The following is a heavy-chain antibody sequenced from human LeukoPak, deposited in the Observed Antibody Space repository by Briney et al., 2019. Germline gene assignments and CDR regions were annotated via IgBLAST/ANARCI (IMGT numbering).Heavy chain of an antibody. J-gene: IGHJ5*02. CDR3: ARSDFWFDP. CDR2: IRYDGSDK. V-gene: IGHV3-30*02. Sequence: PGGSLRLSCAASGFTFSRHGMHWVRQAPGKGLEWVAFIRYDGSDKYYADSVKGRFTISRDNSENTLYLQMNSLRAEDTAVYYCARSDFWFDPWGQGTLVTVSS. D-gene: IGHD2-21*02. CDR1: GFTFSRHG.